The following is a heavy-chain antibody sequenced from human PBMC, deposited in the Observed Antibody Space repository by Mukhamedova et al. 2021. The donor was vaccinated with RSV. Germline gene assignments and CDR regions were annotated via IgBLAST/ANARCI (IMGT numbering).Heavy chain of an antibody. CDR2: INPNSGGT. V-gene: IGHV1-2*02. D-gene: IGHD3-10*01. Sequence: VRQAPGQGLEWMGWINPNSGGTNYAQKFQGRVTMTRDPSISTAYMELSRLRSDDTAVYYCARVMVRGVHTVNYWGQGTLVTV. J-gene: IGHJ4*02. CDR3: ARVMVRGVHTVNY.